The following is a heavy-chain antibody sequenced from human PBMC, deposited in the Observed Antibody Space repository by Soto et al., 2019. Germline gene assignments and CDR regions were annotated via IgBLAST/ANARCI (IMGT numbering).Heavy chain of an antibody. Sequence: EVQLLESGGGLVQPGGSLRLSCAASGFTFSSYAMSWVRQAPGKGLEWVSAISGSGGSTYYADSVKGRFTISRDNSKNTLYVQMNSLRAEDTAVYYCAKGGNDYIWGSYRYSYWCQGTLVTVSS. D-gene: IGHD3-16*02. CDR2: ISGSGGST. CDR3: AKGGNDYIWGSYRYSY. J-gene: IGHJ4*02. V-gene: IGHV3-23*01. CDR1: GFTFSSYA.